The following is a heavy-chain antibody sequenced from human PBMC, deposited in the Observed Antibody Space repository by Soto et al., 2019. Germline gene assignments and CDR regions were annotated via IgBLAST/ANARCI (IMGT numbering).Heavy chain of an antibody. J-gene: IGHJ4*02. CDR1: GGSISSYY. CDR3: ARLWGTYCYGSGLDY. Sequence: SETLSLTCTVSGGSISSYYWTWIRQPTGKGLEWIGYIYYSGSTNYNPSLKSRVTISVDTSKNQFSLQLSSVPAADTAAYYCARLWGTYCYGSGLDYWGQGTLVTVSS. V-gene: IGHV4-59*01. CDR2: IYYSGST. D-gene: IGHD3-10*01.